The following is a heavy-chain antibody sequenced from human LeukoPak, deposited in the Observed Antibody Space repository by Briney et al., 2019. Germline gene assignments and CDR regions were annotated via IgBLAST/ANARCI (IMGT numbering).Heavy chain of an antibody. CDR2: INPSGGST. V-gene: IGHV1-46*01. J-gene: IGHJ4*02. D-gene: IGHD3-22*01. CDR1: GYTVTSYF. Sequence: GASVNVSCKASGYTVTSYFIHWVRQAPGQGLEWMGIINPSGGSTGYPQKFQGRVTMTRDTSTSTVYMELSSLRYEDAAVYYCARVHYYDRSGYYYFDYWGQGTLVTVSS. CDR3: ARVHYYDRSGYYYFDY.